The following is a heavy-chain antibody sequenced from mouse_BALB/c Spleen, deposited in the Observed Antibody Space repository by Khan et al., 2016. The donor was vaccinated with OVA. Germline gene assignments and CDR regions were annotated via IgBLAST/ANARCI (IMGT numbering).Heavy chain of an antibody. CDR3: ANLDGNPFAY. CDR2: IDPPNDDS. J-gene: IGHJ3*01. D-gene: IGHD2-1*01. Sequence: VQLKESGAELVKPGASVKLSCSASGFNIKDTYIHWMKQRPEQGLEWIGRIDPPNDDSKYGPKFQAKATLTADTSSNTAYLQLSSLTTADTAGDSSANLDGNPFAYWGQGTMVSVSA. V-gene: IGHV14-3*02. CDR1: GFNIKDTY.